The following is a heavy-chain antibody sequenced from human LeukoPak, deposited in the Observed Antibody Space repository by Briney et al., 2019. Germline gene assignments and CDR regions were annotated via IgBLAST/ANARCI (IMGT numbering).Heavy chain of an antibody. V-gene: IGHV4-39*07. J-gene: IGHJ5*02. CDR3: ARSPSGYYLGRFDP. D-gene: IGHD3-22*01. Sequence: SETLSLTCTVSGGSIGSSTYYWCWIRQPPGKGLEWIGSIYYSGSTYYNPSLKSRVTISVDTSKNQFSLKLSSVTAADTAVYYCARSPSGYYLGRFDPWGQGTLVTVSS. CDR2: IYYSGST. CDR1: GGSIGSSTYY.